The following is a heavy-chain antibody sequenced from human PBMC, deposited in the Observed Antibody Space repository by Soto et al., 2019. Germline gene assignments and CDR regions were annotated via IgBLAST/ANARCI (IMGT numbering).Heavy chain of an antibody. D-gene: IGHD6-6*01. J-gene: IGHJ4*02. CDR1: GGSTTNSNYY. Sequence: QLQLQESGPGLVKPSETLSLRCSVSGGSTTNSNYYWGWIRQPPGRGLEWLGSIDYYGNTYYNPSVRSPVTVFIDRSKSQFSVELTSVTAADTAVYYCVRGGKYRQQETYFFDYWGQGALVTVSS. CDR3: VRGGKYRQQETYFFDY. V-gene: IGHV4-39*01. CDR2: IDYYGNT.